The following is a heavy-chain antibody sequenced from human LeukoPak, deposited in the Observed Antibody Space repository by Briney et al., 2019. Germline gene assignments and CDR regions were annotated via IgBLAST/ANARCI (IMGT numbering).Heavy chain of an antibody. CDR1: GGSISSYY. CDR2: IYYSGST. J-gene: IGHJ3*02. V-gene: IGHV4-59*01. Sequence: PSETLSLTCTVSGGSISSYYWSWIRQPPGKGLEWIGYIYYSGSTNYNPSLKSRVTISVDTSKNQFSLKLSSVTAADTAVYYCGGLLPLGAFDIWGQGTMVTVSS. CDR3: GGLLPLGAFDI. D-gene: IGHD2-15*01.